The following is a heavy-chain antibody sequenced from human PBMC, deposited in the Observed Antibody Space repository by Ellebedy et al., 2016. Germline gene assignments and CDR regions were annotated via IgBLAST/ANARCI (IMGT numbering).Heavy chain of an antibody. V-gene: IGHV3-11*01. Sequence: GESLKISXAASGFTFSDYYMSWIRQAPGKGLEWVSYISSSGSTIYYADSVKGRFTISRDNAKNSLYLQMNSLRAEDTAVYYCAREVYYYDSSGYLNWFDPWGQGTLVTVSS. CDR2: ISSSGSTI. D-gene: IGHD3-22*01. CDR3: AREVYYYDSSGYLNWFDP. J-gene: IGHJ5*02. CDR1: GFTFSDYY.